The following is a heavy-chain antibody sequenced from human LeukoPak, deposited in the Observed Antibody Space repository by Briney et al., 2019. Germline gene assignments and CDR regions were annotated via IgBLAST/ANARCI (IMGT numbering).Heavy chain of an antibody. Sequence: ASVKVSCKASGYTFTSYGISWVRQAPGQGLEWMGWISAYNGNTNYAQKLQGRVTMTTDTSTSTAYMELRSLRSDDTAVYHCARDYHWNYVGSWFDPWGQGTLVTVSS. CDR1: GYTFTSYG. CDR3: ARDYHWNYVGSWFDP. CDR2: ISAYNGNT. V-gene: IGHV1-18*01. J-gene: IGHJ5*02. D-gene: IGHD1-7*01.